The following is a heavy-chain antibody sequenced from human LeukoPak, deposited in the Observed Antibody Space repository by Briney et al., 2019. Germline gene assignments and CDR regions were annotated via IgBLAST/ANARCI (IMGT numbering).Heavy chain of an antibody. J-gene: IGHJ4*02. Sequence: GGPLRLSCAASGFTFSSYGMHWVRQAPGKGLEGVAVIWYDGSNKYYADSVKGRFTISRDNSKNTLYLQMNSLRAEDTAVYYCARAHDIVVVPAAEFDYWGQGTLVTVPS. CDR1: GFTFSSYG. CDR2: IWYDGSNK. CDR3: ARAHDIVVVPAAEFDY. D-gene: IGHD2-2*01. V-gene: IGHV3-33*01.